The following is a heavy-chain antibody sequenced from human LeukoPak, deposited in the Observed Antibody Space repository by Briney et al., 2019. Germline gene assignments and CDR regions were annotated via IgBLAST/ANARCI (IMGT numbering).Heavy chain of an antibody. J-gene: IGHJ4*02. V-gene: IGHV3-48*04. D-gene: IGHD1-26*01. CDR2: ISSSSITI. Sequence: TGGSLRLSCAASGFTFSSYAMSWVRQAPGKGLEWVSFISSSSITIYYADSVTGRFTISRGNAKISLYLQMNSLRAEDTAVYYCARDRGGSYSAIDYWGQGTLVTVSS. CDR1: GFTFSSYA. CDR3: ARDRGGSYSAIDY.